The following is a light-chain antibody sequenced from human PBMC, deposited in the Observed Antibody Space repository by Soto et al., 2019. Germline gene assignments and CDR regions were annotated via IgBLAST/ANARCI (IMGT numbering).Light chain of an antibody. CDR3: QQFNTLPPWT. CDR2: DAS. V-gene: IGKV3D-15*01. CDR1: QSVSSN. Sequence: MVMPQSHSTLSVSPGERATVSCRSSQSVSSNLAWDQKKPDQAPRLLIYDASNRATGIPARFSGSGSGTDFTLTISSLEPEDFAVYFCQQFNTLPPWTFGQGTKVDIK. J-gene: IGKJ1*01.